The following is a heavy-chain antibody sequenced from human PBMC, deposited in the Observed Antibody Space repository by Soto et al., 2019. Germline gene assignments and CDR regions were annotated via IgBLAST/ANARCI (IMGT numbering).Heavy chain of an antibody. D-gene: IGHD1-26*01. CDR1: GFTFSTYT. CDR2: ISGSGKST. Sequence: EVQLLESGGGLIQPGGSLRLSCAASGFTFSTYTMSWVRQAPGKGLEWVSSISGSGKSTNYADSVKGRFTISRDNSKNTWSLQMKSLRSTYTAVYYCAKAQWELPRPYYILFGGQGTLLTFSS. J-gene: IGHJ4*02. CDR3: AKAQWELPRPYYILF. V-gene: IGHV3-23*01.